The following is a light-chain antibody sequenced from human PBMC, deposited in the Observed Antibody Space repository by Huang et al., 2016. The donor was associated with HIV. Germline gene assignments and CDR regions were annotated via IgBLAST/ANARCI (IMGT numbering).Light chain of an antibody. V-gene: IGKV4-1*01. CDR2: WAS. CDR1: QSVLYSSNNKNY. J-gene: IGKJ1*01. Sequence: DIVMTQSPDSLAVSLGERATINCEASQSVLYSSNNKNYLAWYQQKPGQPPKLLIYWASTRESGFPDRFSGSGSGTEFTLTISSLQAEDVAVYYCQQYYSTPPWTFGQGTKVEIK. CDR3: QQYYSTPPWT.